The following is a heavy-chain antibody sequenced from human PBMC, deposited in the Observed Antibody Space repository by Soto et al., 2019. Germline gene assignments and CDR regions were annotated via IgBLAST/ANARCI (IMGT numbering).Heavy chain of an antibody. V-gene: IGHV3-74*01. Sequence: EVQLVESGGGLVQPGGPLRLSCAASGFTFSSYWMHWVRQGPGMGLEWVARMNTDGTNTGYADSVTGRFTISRDNDKNTLYLQMDSLRVEDTAVYFCARDAVAATWYFDLWGRGTLVTVSS. CDR2: MNTDGTNT. J-gene: IGHJ2*01. CDR1: GFTFSSYW. D-gene: IGHD6-19*01. CDR3: ARDAVAATWYFDL.